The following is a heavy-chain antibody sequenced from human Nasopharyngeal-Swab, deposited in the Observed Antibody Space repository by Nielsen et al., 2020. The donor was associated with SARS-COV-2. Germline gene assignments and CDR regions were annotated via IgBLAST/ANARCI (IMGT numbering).Heavy chain of an antibody. J-gene: IGHJ6*03. CDR3: ARDHFPWDFWSGYYYYYYMDV. V-gene: IGHV3-21*01. Sequence: GESLKISCAASGFTFSSYSMNWVRQAPGKGLEWVSSISSSSYIYYADSVKGRFTISRDNAKNSLYLQMNSLRAEDTAVYYCARDHFPWDFWSGYYYYYYMDVWGKGTTVTVSS. D-gene: IGHD3-3*01. CDR2: ISSSSYI. CDR1: GFTFSSYS.